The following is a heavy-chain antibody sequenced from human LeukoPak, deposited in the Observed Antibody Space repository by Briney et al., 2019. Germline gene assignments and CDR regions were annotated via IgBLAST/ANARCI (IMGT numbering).Heavy chain of an antibody. Sequence: SETLSLTCTVSGGSISSYYWSWIRQPPGKGLEWIGYIYYSGSTNYNPSLKSRVTISVDTSKNQFSLKLSSVTAADTAVYYCARDYYDSSGHYARLGYWGQGTLVTVSS. CDR3: ARDYYDSSGHYARLGY. D-gene: IGHD3-22*01. V-gene: IGHV4-59*01. J-gene: IGHJ4*02. CDR2: IYYSGST. CDR1: GGSISSYY.